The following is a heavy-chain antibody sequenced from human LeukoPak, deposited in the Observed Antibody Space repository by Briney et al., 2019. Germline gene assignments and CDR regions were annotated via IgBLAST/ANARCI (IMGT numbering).Heavy chain of an antibody. J-gene: IGHJ4*02. V-gene: IGHV3-21*01. CDR2: ISSSSSYI. Sequence: GGSLRLSCAASGFTFSSYSMNWVRQAPGKGLEWVSSISSSSSYIYYADSVKGRFTISRDNAKNSLFLQVDSLRVEDTAVYYCVAGGWHYFDYWGQGTLVTVSS. CDR1: GFTFSSYS. D-gene: IGHD1-14*01. CDR3: VAGGWHYFDY.